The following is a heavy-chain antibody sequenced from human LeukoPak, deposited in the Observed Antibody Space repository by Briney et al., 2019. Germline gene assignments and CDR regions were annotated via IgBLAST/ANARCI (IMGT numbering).Heavy chain of an antibody. CDR2: INPNSGGT. CDR1: GYTFTGYY. Sequence: ASVKVSCKASGYTFTGYYMHWVRQAPGQGLEWMGWINPNSGGTNYAQKFQGRVTMTRDTSISTAYMELSRLRSDDTAVYYCARDLVGFGELLRPINWFDPWGQGTLVTVSS. V-gene: IGHV1-2*02. D-gene: IGHD3-10*01. J-gene: IGHJ5*02. CDR3: ARDLVGFGELLRPINWFDP.